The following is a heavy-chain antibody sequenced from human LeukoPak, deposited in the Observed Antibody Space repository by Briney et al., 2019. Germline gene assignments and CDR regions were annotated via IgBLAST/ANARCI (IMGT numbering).Heavy chain of an antibody. J-gene: IGHJ6*02. CDR3: ARGVPRTYYDYVSRNPYYYYYGMDV. D-gene: IGHD3-16*01. CDR1: GGSFSGYY. CDR2: INHSGST. V-gene: IGHV4-34*01. Sequence: SETLSLTCAVYGGSFSGYYWSWIRQPPGKGLEWIGEINHSGSTNYNPSLKSRVTISVDTSKNQFSLKLSSVTAADTAVYYCARGVPRTYYDYVSRNPYYYYYGMDVWGQGTTVTVSS.